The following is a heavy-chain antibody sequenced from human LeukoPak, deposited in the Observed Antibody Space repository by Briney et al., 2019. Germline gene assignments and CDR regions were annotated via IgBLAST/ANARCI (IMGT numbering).Heavy chain of an antibody. CDR3: ARGLDRGNYYYMDV. CDR2: ASDSGTT. Sequence: SETLSLTCTVSGASLNTYSWIWVRQPPGKGLEYIGYASDSGTTNYNPSLKSRVTVSVDRSKSQFSLRVTSVSAADTAVYYCARGLDRGNYYYMDVWGKGTTVIVSS. V-gene: IGHV4-59*01. D-gene: IGHD3/OR15-3a*01. J-gene: IGHJ6*03. CDR1: GASLNTYS.